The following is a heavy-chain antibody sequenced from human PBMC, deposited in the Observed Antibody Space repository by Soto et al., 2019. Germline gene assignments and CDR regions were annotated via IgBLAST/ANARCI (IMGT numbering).Heavy chain of an antibody. CDR3: AGNEYRRQLTNWFDT. V-gene: IGHV4-39*01. CDR2: IYYSGST. J-gene: IGHJ5*02. Sequence: PSETLSLTCTVSGGSISSSSYYWGWIRQPPGKGLEWIGSIYYSGSTYYNPSLKSRVTISVDTSKNQFSLKLSSVTAADTAVYYCAGNEYRRQLTNWFDTWGQGTLVTVSS. CDR1: GGSISSSSYY. D-gene: IGHD6-6*01.